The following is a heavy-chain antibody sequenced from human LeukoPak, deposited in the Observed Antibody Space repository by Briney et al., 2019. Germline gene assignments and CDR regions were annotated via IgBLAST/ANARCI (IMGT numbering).Heavy chain of an antibody. CDR2: ITPKSGGT. D-gene: IGHD3-22*01. J-gene: IGHJ4*02. V-gene: IGHV1-2*02. CDR1: GYTFSGYY. CDR3: AIASASWLSNFDY. Sequence: ASVKVSCKASGYTFSGYYMHWVRQAPGQGLDWMGWITPKSGGTNYAQNFQGRVTMTRDTSISTAYMELSRLRSDDTAVYYCAIASASWLSNFDYWGQGTLVTVSS.